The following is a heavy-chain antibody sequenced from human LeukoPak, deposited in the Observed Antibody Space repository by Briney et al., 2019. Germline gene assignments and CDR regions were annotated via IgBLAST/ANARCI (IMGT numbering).Heavy chain of an antibody. CDR1: GGSFSTYY. D-gene: IGHD5-18*01. J-gene: IGHJ5*02. CDR2: INPSGTT. V-gene: IGHV4-34*01. CDR3: ARVDKAMSAFDP. Sequence: SETLSLTCAVYGGSFSTYYWNWIRQPPGKGLEWIGQINPSGTTNYTPSLKSRVTMSVDTSKKQVSLKLSSVTDAGTAVYYCARVDKAMSAFDPWGQGTLVTVSS.